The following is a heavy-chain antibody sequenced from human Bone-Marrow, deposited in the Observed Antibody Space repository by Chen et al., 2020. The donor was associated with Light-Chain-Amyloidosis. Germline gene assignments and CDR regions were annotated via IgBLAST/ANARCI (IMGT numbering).Heavy chain of an antibody. Sequence: EVQLEQSGPEVKKPGESLKISCKGSGYTFPNYWIGWVRQMPGKGLEGMGVTYPDESDARYSPSFEGQVTISADKSITTAYLQWRSLKASDTAMYYCARRRDGYNFDYWGQGTLVTVSS. D-gene: IGHD5-12*01. CDR3: ARRRDGYNFDY. J-gene: IGHJ4*02. CDR2: TYPDESDA. V-gene: IGHV5-51*01. CDR1: GYTFPNYW.